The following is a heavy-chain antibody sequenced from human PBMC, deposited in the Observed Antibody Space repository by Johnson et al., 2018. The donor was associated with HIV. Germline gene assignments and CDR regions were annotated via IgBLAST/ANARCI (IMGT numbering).Heavy chain of an antibody. CDR3: ARDASYYGSANDAFDL. CDR1: GFTVSSNY. V-gene: IGHV3-66*01. Sequence: VQLVESGGGLVQPGGSLRLSCAASGFTVSSNYMSWVRQAPGKGLEWVAVIYRGGSTYYADSVKGRFTISRDNSNNTLYLQMNSLRAEDTAVYYCARDASYYGSANDAFDLWGQGTMVTVSS. CDR2: IYRGGST. J-gene: IGHJ3*01. D-gene: IGHD3-10*01.